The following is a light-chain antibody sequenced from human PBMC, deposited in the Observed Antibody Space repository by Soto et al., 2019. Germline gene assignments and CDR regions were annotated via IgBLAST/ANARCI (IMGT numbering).Light chain of an antibody. CDR2: DVN. V-gene: IGLV2-11*01. J-gene: IGLJ2*01. Sequence: QSALTQPRSVSGSPGQSVTMSCTGTNSDVGGYKFVSWYQQSSGKAPKLILSDVNKRPSGVPDRYSGSKSGNTASLTITGLQADDEADYYCCSYAGNYNWIFGGGTKLTVL. CDR1: NSDVGGYKF. CDR3: CSYAGNYNWI.